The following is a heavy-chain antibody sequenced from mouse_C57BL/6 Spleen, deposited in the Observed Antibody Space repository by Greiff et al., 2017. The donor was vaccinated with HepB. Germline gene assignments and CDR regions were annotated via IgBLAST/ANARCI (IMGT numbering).Heavy chain of an antibody. Sequence: QVHVKQPGAELVMPGASVKLSCKASGYTFTSYWMHWVKQRPGQGLEWIGEIDPSDSYTNYNQKFKGKSTLTVDKSSSTAYMQLSSLTSEDSAVYYCARRGGSYGSSLYAMDYWGQGTSVTVSS. CDR1: GYTFTSYW. CDR2: IDPSDSYT. CDR3: ARRGGSYGSSLYAMDY. D-gene: IGHD1-1*01. V-gene: IGHV1-69*01. J-gene: IGHJ4*01.